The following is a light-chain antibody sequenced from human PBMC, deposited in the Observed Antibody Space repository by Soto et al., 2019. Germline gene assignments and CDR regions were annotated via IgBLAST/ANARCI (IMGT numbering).Light chain of an antibody. CDR3: QQYNNWSFPSCT. CDR2: GAS. CDR1: QSVSSN. J-gene: IGKJ1*01. Sequence: EIVMTQSPATLSVSPGERATLSCRASQSVSSNLAWYQQKPGQAPRLLIYGASTRATGIPARFSGSGSGTEFTHTISSLQSEDFAVYYCQQYNNWSFPSCTFGQGTKVEIK. V-gene: IGKV3-15*01.